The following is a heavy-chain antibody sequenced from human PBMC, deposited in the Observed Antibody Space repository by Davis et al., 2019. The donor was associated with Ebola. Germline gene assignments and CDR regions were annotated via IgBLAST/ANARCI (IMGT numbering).Heavy chain of an antibody. CDR2: IYRDGRT. Sequence: GESLKISCAASGFIVSDKYMSWVRQAPGKGLEWVSVIYRDGRTYHADSVKGRFTISRDNSKNTLDLQMNSLRAEDTAVYYCAKSKDYDFWSGRGTWGQGTLVTVSS. CDR1: GFIVSDKY. J-gene: IGHJ5*02. D-gene: IGHD3-3*01. V-gene: IGHV3-53*01. CDR3: AKSKDYDFWSGRGT.